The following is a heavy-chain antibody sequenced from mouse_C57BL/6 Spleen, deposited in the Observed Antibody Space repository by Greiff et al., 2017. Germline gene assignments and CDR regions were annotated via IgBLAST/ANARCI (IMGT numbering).Heavy chain of an antibody. CDR2: IYPSDSET. Sequence: QVQLQQPGAELVRPGSSVKLSCKASGYTFTSYWMDWVKQRPGQGLEWIGNIYPSDSETHYNQKFKDKATLTVDKSSSTAYMQLSSLTSEYSAVYYCAREGLYPHAMDYWGQGTSVTVSS. D-gene: IGHD2-1*01. CDR1: GYTFTSYW. CDR3: AREGLYPHAMDY. V-gene: IGHV1-61*01. J-gene: IGHJ4*01.